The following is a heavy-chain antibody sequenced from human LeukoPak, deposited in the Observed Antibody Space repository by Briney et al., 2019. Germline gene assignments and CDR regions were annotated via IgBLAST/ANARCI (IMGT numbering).Heavy chain of an antibody. CDR1: GFTLSTNA. CDR2: ISGSGAST. J-gene: IGHJ4*02. V-gene: IGHV3-23*01. D-gene: IGHD1-26*01. CDR3: AKDVGKWESLHFFDY. Sequence: GGSLRLSCLTSGFTLSTNAMSWVRQAPGKGLEWISGISGSGASTYYADSVKGRFTISRDDSRNTLYLQMNSLGGDDTAVYYCAKDVGKWESLHFFDYWGQGTLVTVSS.